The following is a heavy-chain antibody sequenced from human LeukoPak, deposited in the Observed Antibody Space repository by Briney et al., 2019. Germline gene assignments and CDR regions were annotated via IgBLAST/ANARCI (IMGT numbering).Heavy chain of an antibody. CDR3: ARPRRVVVVPAATSNWFDP. CDR1: GYTFTGYY. D-gene: IGHD2-2*01. V-gene: IGHV1-2*02. CDR2: INPNSGGT. J-gene: IGHJ5*02. Sequence: GASVKVSCKASGYTFTGYYMHWVRQAPGQGLEWMGWINPNSGGTNYAQKFQGRVTMTRDTSISTAYMELSRLRSDDTAVYYCARPRRVVVVPAATSNWFDPWGQGTLVTVSS.